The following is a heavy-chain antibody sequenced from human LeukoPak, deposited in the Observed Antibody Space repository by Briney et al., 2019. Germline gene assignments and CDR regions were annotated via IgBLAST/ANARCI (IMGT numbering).Heavy chain of an antibody. CDR3: ARSTIMRHYNWFDP. V-gene: IGHV1-69*01. CDR2: IIPIFGTA. Sequence: ASVKVSCKASGGTFSSYAIGWVRQAPGQGLEWMGGIIPIFGTANYAQKFQGRVTITAGESTSTAYMEPSSLRSEDTAMYYCARSTIMRHYNWFDPWGQGTLVTVSS. J-gene: IGHJ5*02. D-gene: IGHD3-16*01. CDR1: GGTFSSYA.